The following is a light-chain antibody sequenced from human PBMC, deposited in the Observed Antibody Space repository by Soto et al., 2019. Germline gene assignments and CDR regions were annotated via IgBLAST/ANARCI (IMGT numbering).Light chain of an antibody. V-gene: IGLV3-1*01. J-gene: IGLJ2*01. CDR3: QAWDSSSVV. Sequence: SYELTQPPSVSVSPGQTASITCSGDKLGNKYACWYQQKPGQSPVLVIYQDIKRPSGIPERFSGSNSGNTATLTISGTQAVDEADYYCQAWDSSSVVFGGGTKLTV. CDR2: QDI. CDR1: KLGNKY.